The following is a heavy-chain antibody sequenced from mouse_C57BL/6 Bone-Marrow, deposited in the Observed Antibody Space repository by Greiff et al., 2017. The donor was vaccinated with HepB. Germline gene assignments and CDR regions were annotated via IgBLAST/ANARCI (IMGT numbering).Heavy chain of an antibody. V-gene: IGHV1-15*01. CDR3: TREEGTYYGSSYLYYFDY. CDR2: IDPETGGT. J-gene: IGHJ2*01. CDR1: GYTFADYE. D-gene: IGHD1-1*01. Sequence: QVQLQQSGAELVRPGASVTLSCKASGYTFADYEMHWVKQTPVHGLEWIGAIDPETGGTAYNQKFKGKAILTADKSSSTAYMELRSLTSEDSAVYYCTREEGTYYGSSYLYYFDYWGQGTTLTVSS.